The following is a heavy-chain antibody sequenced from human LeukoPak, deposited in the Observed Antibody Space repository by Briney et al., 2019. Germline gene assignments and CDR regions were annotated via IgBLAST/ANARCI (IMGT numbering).Heavy chain of an antibody. CDR2: ISGYTGDT. D-gene: IGHD2-15*01. J-gene: IGHJ3*01. V-gene: IGHV1-18*01. CDR1: GYTFSNYD. CDR3: ARAGYCGDGGCRGGSAFDV. Sequence: ASVRVSCKTSGYTFSNYDIYWVRQAPGQGLECMGWISGYTGDTKYAEILQGRFTVTTDTSTNTAYMELRSLTDDDTAVYYCARAGYCGDGGCRGGSAFDVWGQGTVVTVSS.